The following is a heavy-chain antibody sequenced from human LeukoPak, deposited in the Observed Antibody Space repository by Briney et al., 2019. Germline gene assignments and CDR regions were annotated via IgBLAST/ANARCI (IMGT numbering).Heavy chain of an antibody. V-gene: IGHV3-23*01. CDR3: ARGRGYYSD. CDR2: IRDSAYRT. Sequence: GGSLRLFCAASGFTFSNYAMSWVRQAPGKGLEWVSSIRDSAYRTYYADSVKGRFTISRDNSKNTLYLQMNSLRAEDTAVYYCARGRGYYSDWGQGTLVTVSS. J-gene: IGHJ4*02. CDR1: GFTFSNYA. D-gene: IGHD3-22*01.